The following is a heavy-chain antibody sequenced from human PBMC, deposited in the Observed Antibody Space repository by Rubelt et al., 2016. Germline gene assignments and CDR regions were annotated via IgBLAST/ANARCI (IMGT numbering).Heavy chain of an antibody. D-gene: IGHD2-2*01. Sequence: QLQLQESGPGLVKPSETLSLTCTVSGGSISSSSYYWGWIRQPPGKGLEWIGSIYYSGSTYYNPSLKSRVTISVDTSKNQFSLKLSSVTAADTAVYYCARGFIGYCSSTSCLSDFDYWGQGTLVTVSS. CDR3: ARGFIGYCSSTSCLSDFDY. CDR2: IYYSGST. J-gene: IGHJ4*02. CDR1: GGSISSSSYY. V-gene: IGHV4-39*07.